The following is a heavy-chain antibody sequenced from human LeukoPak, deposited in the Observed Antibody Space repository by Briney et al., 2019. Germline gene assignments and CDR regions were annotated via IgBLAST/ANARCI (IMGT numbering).Heavy chain of an antibody. V-gene: IGHV3-33*01. CDR2: IWYDGSNK. Sequence: GGSLRLSCAASGFTFSSYGMPWVRQAPGKRLEWVAVIWYDGSNKYYADSVKGRFTISRDNSKNTLYLQMNSLRAEDTAVYYCASPIAVAGIAPNAGFDYWGQGTLVTVSS. J-gene: IGHJ4*02. D-gene: IGHD6-19*01. CDR3: ASPIAVAGIAPNAGFDY. CDR1: GFTFSSYG.